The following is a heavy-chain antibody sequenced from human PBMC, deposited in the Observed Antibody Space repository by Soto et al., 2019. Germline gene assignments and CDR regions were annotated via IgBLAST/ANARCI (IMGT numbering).Heavy chain of an antibody. J-gene: IGHJ4*02. D-gene: IGHD4-17*01. CDR2: IYYSGST. Sequence: PSETLSLTCTVSGGSISSYYWSWIRQPPGKGLEWIGYIYYSGSTNYNPSLKSRVTISVGTSKNQFSLKLSSVTAADTAVYYCARWYGGSLDYWGQGTLVTVSS. V-gene: IGHV4-59*01. CDR1: GGSISSYY. CDR3: ARWYGGSLDY.